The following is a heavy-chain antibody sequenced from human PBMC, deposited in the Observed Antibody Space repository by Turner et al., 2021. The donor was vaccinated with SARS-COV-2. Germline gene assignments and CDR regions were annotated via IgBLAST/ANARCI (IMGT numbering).Heavy chain of an antibody. D-gene: IGHD3-10*02. V-gene: IGHV3-23*01. J-gene: IGHJ3*02. CDR1: GFPFNTYA. CDR2: ISGKTYST. CDR3: ANVRRDGPFDAFDI. Sequence: EVQLLESGGCLVQPGGSLRLSCSASGFPFNTYAMTWVRQAPGKGLQWVSTISGKTYSTYYADSVKGRFTISRDNFKNTLYLQMNSLRAEDTAVYYWANVRRDGPFDAFDIWGQGTMVTVSS.